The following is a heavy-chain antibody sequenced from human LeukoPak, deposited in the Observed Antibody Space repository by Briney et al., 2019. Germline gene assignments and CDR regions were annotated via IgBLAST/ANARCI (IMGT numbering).Heavy chain of an antibody. Sequence: GSLRLSCAASWLSFICFPMHWVPQPSGKGLEWVCRVWRKDNNYATTYTASVKGRFTISRDDSKNTAYLQMNSLEIEDTAVYYCTRVNPSSDSYYDAFDIWGQGTLVTVSS. J-gene: IGHJ3*02. CDR1: WLSFICFP. CDR2: VWRKDNNYAT. CDR3: TRVNPSSDSYYDAFDI. D-gene: IGHD1-26*01. V-gene: IGHV3-73*01.